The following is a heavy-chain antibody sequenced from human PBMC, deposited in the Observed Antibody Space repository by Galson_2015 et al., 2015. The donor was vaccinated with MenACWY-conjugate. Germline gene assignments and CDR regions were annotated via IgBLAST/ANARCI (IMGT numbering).Heavy chain of an antibody. D-gene: IGHD6-13*01. Sequence: SLSLSCAASGFTFSTSAMHWVRQAPGTSLVWVSSLGTRADPFYPDSVKGRFPVSRDNAKNSLCLPLNSLRAEDAAVYFCSRDPLRAASFRENWYFDLWGRGTLVTVSS. V-gene: IGHV3-13*05. CDR2: LGTRADP. CDR1: GFTFSTSA. CDR3: SRDPLRAASFRENWYFDL. J-gene: IGHJ2*01.